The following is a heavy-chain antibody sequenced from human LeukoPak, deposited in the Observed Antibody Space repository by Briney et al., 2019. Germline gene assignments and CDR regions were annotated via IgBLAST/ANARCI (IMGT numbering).Heavy chain of an antibody. D-gene: IGHD3-10*01. Sequence: ASVKVSCKASGYTFTGYYMHWVRQAPGQGLEWMGRINPNSGGTNYAQKFQGRVTMTRDTSISTAYMELSRLRPDDTAVYYCAREMVRGVYWYFDLWGRGTLVTVSS. J-gene: IGHJ2*01. CDR3: AREMVRGVYWYFDL. CDR2: INPNSGGT. V-gene: IGHV1-2*06. CDR1: GYTFTGYY.